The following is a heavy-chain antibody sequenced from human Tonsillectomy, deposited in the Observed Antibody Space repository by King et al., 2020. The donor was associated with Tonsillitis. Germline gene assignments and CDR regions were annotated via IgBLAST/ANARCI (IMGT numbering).Heavy chain of an antibody. CDR1: GFTFSSYA. V-gene: IGHV3-64*01. CDR3: AKSPYDYVWGSYRYAAFDI. J-gene: IGHJ3*02. CDR2: ISSNGGST. D-gene: IGHD3-16*02. Sequence: VQLVESGGGLVQPGGSLRLSCAASGFTFSSYAMHWVRQAPGKGLEYFSAISSNGGSTYYANSVKGRFTLSRDNSKNTLSLQMGSLRAEDMAVYYCAKSPYDYVWGSYRYAAFDIWGQGTMVTVSS.